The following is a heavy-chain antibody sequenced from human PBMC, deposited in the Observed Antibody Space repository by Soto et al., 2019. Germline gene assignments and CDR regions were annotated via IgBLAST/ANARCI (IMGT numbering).Heavy chain of an antibody. D-gene: IGHD3-3*01. Sequence: QLQLHKWGEELLKLSETLSLTWAVYGGSFRGTYWGWIRQPQGKGREWIGEINDSGSTKSNPPLKSRATISVDTSKNQFSLNLSSVTAADTAVYYCARGRGIFGEVTPFDYWGQGTLVTVSS. CDR2: INDSGST. J-gene: IGHJ4*02. V-gene: IGHV4-34*01. CDR1: GGSFRGTY. CDR3: ARGRGIFGEVTPFDY.